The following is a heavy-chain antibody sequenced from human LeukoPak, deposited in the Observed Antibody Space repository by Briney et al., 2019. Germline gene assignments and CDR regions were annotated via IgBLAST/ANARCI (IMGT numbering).Heavy chain of an antibody. V-gene: IGHV3-23*01. CDR1: GFTFSSYG. CDR3: AKDRLDYDFWNGYYVY. D-gene: IGHD3-3*01. Sequence: GGSLRLSCAASGFTFSSYGMTWVRQAPGKGLEWVSGISGSGGSTKHADSVKGRFTISRDNSKNTLYLQMNSLRAEDTAVYYCAKDRLDYDFWNGYYVYWGQGTLVTVSS. CDR2: ISGSGGST. J-gene: IGHJ4*02.